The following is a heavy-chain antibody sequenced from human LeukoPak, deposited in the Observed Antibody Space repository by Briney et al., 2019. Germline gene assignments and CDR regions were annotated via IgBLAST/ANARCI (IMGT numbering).Heavy chain of an antibody. CDR2: ISNSGGST. CDR1: GFIFSSYG. D-gene: IGHD3-3*01. J-gene: IGHJ4*02. V-gene: IGHV3-23*01. CDR3: AKEFFGTFPYFDF. Sequence: GGSLRLSCAASGFIFSSYGMGWVRQAPEKGLEWVSIISNSGGSTYYADSVKGRFTISRDDSKKTLYLQMNSLRADDTAIYYCAKEFFGTFPYFDFWGQGTLVTVSS.